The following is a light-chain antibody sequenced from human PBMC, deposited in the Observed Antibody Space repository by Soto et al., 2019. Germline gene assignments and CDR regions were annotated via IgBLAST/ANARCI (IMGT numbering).Light chain of an antibody. V-gene: IGKV3-15*01. CDR1: QSVSSN. Sequence: EIVMTQSPATLSVSPGERATLSCRASQSVSSNLAWYQQKPGQAPRLLIYGASTRATGIPARFSGSGSGTECTLTISSLQSEDFAFYYCQQYNNWGTFGQGTKVEIK. CDR2: GAS. J-gene: IGKJ1*01. CDR3: QQYNNWGT.